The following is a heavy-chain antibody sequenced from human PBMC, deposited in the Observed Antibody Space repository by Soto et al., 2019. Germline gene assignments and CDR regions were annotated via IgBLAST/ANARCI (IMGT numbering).Heavy chain of an antibody. CDR2: INHSGST. V-gene: IGHV4-34*01. D-gene: IGHD3-9*01. J-gene: IGHJ6*04. CDR3: EKCRGLRYFDGSTYGMQV. CDR1: GGSFSGDY. Sequence: SRGTPSLSCDVYGGSFSGDYWSWIRQPPGKGLEWIGEINHSGSTNYNPSLKSRVTISVDPSKNQFSLQLSSVTAADTAGYYLEKCRGLRYFDGSTYGMQVSGKET.